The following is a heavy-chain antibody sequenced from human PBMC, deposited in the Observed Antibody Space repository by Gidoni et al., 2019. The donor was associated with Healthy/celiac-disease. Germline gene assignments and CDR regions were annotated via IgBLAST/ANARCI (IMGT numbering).Heavy chain of an antibody. D-gene: IGHD1-1*01. J-gene: IGHJ4*02. CDR3: ATLYKPQAHFDY. V-gene: IGHV1-24*01. Sequence: QFHLLRSGPQVKKPGASVKSSCKFSGYTLTELSMPWVRLAPGKGLEWMGGFDPEDGETIYAQKFQGRVTMTEDTSTDTAYMELSSLRSEDTAVYYCATLYKPQAHFDYWGQGTLVTVSS. CDR1: GYTLTELS. CDR2: FDPEDGET.